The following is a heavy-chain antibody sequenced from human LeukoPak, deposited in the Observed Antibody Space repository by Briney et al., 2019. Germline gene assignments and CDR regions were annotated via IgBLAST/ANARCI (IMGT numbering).Heavy chain of an antibody. CDR2: IHSDGSSR. J-gene: IGHJ4*02. CDR3: PRCSGWEL. Sequence: GGSLRLSCAASGLTFSNYWMHWVRQAPGKGLVWVSAIHSDGSSRNYAGFVKGRFTISRDNVKNALYLQMTSLRVEDTAVYYCPRCSGWELWGQGTVVSVSS. V-gene: IGHV3-74*01. CDR1: GLTFSNYW. D-gene: IGHD6-19*01.